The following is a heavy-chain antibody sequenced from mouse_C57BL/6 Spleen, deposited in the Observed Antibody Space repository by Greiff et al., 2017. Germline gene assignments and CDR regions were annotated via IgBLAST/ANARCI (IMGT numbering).Heavy chain of an antibody. CDR1: GYTFTSYW. D-gene: IGHD1-1*01. CDR3: ESEGYGSSPLSYDY. CDR2: IYPGGGST. J-gene: IGHJ4*01. Sequence: QVQLQQPGAELVKPGASVKLSCTASGYTFTSYWITWVKQRPGQGLEWIGDIYPGGGSTNYNEKFKSQATLTVDTSSSNAYMQLSSLTSEDTAVYYCESEGYGSSPLSYDYWGQGTSVTVSS. V-gene: IGHV1-55*01.